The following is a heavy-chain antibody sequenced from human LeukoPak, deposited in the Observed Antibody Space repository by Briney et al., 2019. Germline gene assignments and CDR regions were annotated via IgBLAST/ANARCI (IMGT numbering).Heavy chain of an antibody. CDR3: ARFRFDYYGSGSRYFDY. J-gene: IGHJ4*02. CDR1: GGSISSGGYY. D-gene: IGHD3-10*01. V-gene: IGHV4-30-2*01. CDR2: IYHSGST. Sequence: SETLSLTCTVSGGSISSGGYYWSWIRQPPGKGLEWIGYIYHSGSTYYNPSLKSRVTISVDRSKNQFSLKLSSVTAADTAVYYCARFRFDYYGSGSRYFDYWGQGTLVTVSS.